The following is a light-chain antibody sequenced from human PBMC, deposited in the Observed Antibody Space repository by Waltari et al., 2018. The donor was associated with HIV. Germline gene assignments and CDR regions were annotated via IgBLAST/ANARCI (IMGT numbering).Light chain of an antibody. Sequence: QSVLTQPPSASGTPGQRVPISCTGSRSNIGSNPVSWFQHLPGTAPKLLIYMNDQRPSGVPYRFSGSKSGTSASLAIRGLRSEDEAHYYCAAWDASLSRWVFGGGTKRTV. J-gene: IGLJ3*02. V-gene: IGLV1-47*01. CDR3: AAWDASLSRWV. CDR1: RSNIGSNP. CDR2: MND.